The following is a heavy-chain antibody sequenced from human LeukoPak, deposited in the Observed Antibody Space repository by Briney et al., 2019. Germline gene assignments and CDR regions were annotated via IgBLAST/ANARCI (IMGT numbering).Heavy chain of an antibody. J-gene: IGHJ6*03. CDR3: ARLKYVSVWGRSDYYYYYMDF. D-gene: IGHD3-16*01. V-gene: IGHV4-39*01. Sequence: GSLRLSCAASGFTFSSYAMHWVRQAPGKGLEWIGSIYYSGSTYYNPSLKSRVTISVDTSKNQFSLKLSSVTAADTAVYYCARLKYVSVWGRSDYYYYYMDFWGEGTTVTISS. CDR1: GFTFSSYA. CDR2: IYYSGST.